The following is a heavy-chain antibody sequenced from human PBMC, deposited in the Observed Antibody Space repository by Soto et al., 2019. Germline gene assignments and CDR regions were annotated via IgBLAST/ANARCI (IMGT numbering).Heavy chain of an antibody. D-gene: IGHD6-19*01. CDR1: GYTYTSYA. J-gene: IGHJ4*02. CDR3: ARDARYSSGVSD. Sequence: ASVKVSCKASGYTYTSYAMHWVRQAPGQRLEWMGWINAGNGNTKYSQKFQGRVTITRDTSASTAYMELSSLRSEDTAVYYCARDARYSSGVSDWGQGTLVTVSS. CDR2: INAGNGNT. V-gene: IGHV1-3*01.